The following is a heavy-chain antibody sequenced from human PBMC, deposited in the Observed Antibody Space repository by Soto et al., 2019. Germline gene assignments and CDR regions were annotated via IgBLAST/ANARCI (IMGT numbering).Heavy chain of an antibody. J-gene: IGHJ5*02. CDR1: GGSFSGYY. Sequence: PSETLSLTCAVYGGSFSGYYWSWIRQPPGKGLEWIGEINHSGSTNYNPSLKSRVTISVDTSKKQFSLNLSSVTAADTAVYYCARAPIAAAGTRWFDPWGQGTLVTVSS. CDR2: INHSGST. D-gene: IGHD6-13*01. CDR3: ARAPIAAAGTRWFDP. V-gene: IGHV4-34*01.